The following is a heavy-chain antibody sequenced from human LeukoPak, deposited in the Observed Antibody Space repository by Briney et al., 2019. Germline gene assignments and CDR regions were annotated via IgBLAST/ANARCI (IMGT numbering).Heavy chain of an antibody. CDR2: IYYSGST. J-gene: IGHJ5*02. V-gene: IGHV4-39*01. D-gene: IGHD2-21*02. CDR3: ARHFLSPDYYYP. CDR1: GDSISSRLYY. Sequence: SETLSLTWGVSGDSISSRLYYWAWIRQPPGKGLEWIASIYYSGSTYYNPSLKSRVTISIDTAKNQFSLRLNSVAAADTAVYYCARHFLSPDYYYPWGQGTQVTVSS.